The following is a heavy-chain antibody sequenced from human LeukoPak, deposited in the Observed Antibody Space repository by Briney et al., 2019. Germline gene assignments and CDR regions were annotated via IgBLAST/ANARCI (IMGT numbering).Heavy chain of an antibody. V-gene: IGHV3-30*01. D-gene: IGHD2-15*01. CDR2: ISSDGSKE. CDR1: GFTFSSYA. Sequence: PGGSLRLSCAASGFTFSSYAMHWVRQAPGKGLEWVAVISSDGSKEIYADSVKGRFTISRDNSKNTLYLRMNNLTPEDTAVYYCAKGLHTSSWYGNWFDPWGQGTLVTVSS. J-gene: IGHJ5*02. CDR3: AKGLHTSSWYGNWFDP.